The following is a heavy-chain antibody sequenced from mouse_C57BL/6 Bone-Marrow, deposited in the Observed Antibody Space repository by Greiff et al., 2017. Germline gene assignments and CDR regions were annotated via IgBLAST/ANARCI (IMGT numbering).Heavy chain of an antibody. CDR2: IRLKSDNYAT. CDR3: KLWGNY. J-gene: IGHJ2*01. CDR1: GFTFSNYW. D-gene: IGHD1-1*02. V-gene: IGHV6-3*01. Sequence: EVKVEESGGGLVQPGGSMKLSCVASGFTFSNYWMNWVRQSPEKGLEWVAQIRLKSDNYATHYAESVKGRFTISRDDSKSSVYLQMNNVRAEDTGIYYCKLWGNYWGQGTTLTVSS.